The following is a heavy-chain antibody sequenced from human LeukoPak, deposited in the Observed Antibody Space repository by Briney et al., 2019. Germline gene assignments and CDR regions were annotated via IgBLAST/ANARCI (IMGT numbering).Heavy chain of an antibody. CDR1: GFTFGDYA. CDR3: TSGNGYSYGLDAFDI. V-gene: IGHV3-49*04. D-gene: IGHD5-18*01. CDR2: IRSKAYGGTT. Sequence: GGSLRLSCTASGFTFGDYAMSWVRQAPGKGLEWVGFIRSKAYGGTTEYAASVKGRFTISRDDSKSIAYLQMNSLKTEDTAVYYCTSGNGYSYGLDAFDIWGQGTMVTVSS. J-gene: IGHJ3*02.